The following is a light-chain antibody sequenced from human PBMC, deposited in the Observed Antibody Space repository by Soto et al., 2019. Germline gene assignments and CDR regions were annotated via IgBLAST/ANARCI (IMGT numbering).Light chain of an antibody. J-gene: IGKJ1*01. CDR2: GAS. CDR1: QSIDSSF. CDR3: QQYVSSVT. Sequence: DIVLTQSPGSLSLSPGERATLSCRASQSIDSSFFAWYQQKPGQAPRLLIYGASNRATGIPDRFSGRGSGTDFTLTITGLEPEDFAVYYCQQYVSSVTFGQGTKVEIK. V-gene: IGKV3-20*01.